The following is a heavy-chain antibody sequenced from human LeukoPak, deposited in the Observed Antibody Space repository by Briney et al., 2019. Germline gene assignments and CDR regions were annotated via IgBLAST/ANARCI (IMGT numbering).Heavy chain of an antibody. CDR2: IKQDESEK. D-gene: IGHD6-19*01. Sequence: GGSLTLSCAASGFSFSSYWVSWVRQPPGKGREWVAKIKQDESEKYYVDSVKGRFTIYRDNAKNSLYLQMNSLRAEDTAVYYCARYGSGKEDDAFDIWGQGTMVTVSS. CDR3: ARYGSGKEDDAFDI. J-gene: IGHJ3*02. V-gene: IGHV3-7*01. CDR1: GFSFSSYW.